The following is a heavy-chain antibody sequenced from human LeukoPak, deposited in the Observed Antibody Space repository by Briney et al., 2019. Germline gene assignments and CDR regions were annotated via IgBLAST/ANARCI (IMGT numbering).Heavy chain of an antibody. V-gene: IGHV3-30*19. CDR3: AREWVTGDAFDI. Sequence: PSGRSLRLSCAASRFTFSSYGMHWVRQAPGKGLEWVAVISYDGSNKYYADSVKGRFTISRDNSKNTLYLQMNSLRAEDTAVYYCAREWVTGDAFDIWGQGTMVTVSS. CDR2: ISYDGSNK. CDR1: RFTFSSYG. J-gene: IGHJ3*02. D-gene: IGHD7-27*01.